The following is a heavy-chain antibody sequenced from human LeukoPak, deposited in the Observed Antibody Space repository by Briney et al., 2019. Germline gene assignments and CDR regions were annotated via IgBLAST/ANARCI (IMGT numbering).Heavy chain of an antibody. CDR3: ARHYGDYYCLSGLYFDY. V-gene: IGHV3-66*04. Sequence: GGSLLLSCAAAGFTVSSNYMSWVRPAAGKGLEWVSVIYSGGSTYYADSVKGRFTISRDNSKNTLYLRMNSLRAEDTAVYYCARHYGDYYCLSGLYFDYWGQGTLVTVSS. D-gene: IGHD4-17*01. CDR1: GFTVSSNY. J-gene: IGHJ4*02. CDR2: IYSGGST.